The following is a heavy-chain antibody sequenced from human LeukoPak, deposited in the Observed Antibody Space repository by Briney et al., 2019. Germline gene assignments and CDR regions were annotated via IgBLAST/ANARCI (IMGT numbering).Heavy chain of an antibody. CDR2: IRYDGSNK. CDR3: AKDTQLGVAAAAEH. Sequence: GGSLRLSCAASGFTFSSYGMPWVRQAPGKGLEWVAFIRYDGSNKYYADSVKGRFTISRDNSKNTLYLQMNSLRAEDTAVYYCAKDTQLGVAAAAEHWGQGTLVTVSS. D-gene: IGHD6-13*01. V-gene: IGHV3-30*02. J-gene: IGHJ1*01. CDR1: GFTFSSYG.